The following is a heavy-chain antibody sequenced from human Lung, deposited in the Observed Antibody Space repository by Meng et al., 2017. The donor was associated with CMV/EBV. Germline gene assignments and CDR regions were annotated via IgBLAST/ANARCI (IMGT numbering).Heavy chain of an antibody. D-gene: IGHD3-22*01. CDR3: TRGHTRIDIYAFDI. J-gene: IGHJ3*02. Sequence: GESLKISCAGSGFILSDHSIDWLRQAPGKGLEWICLAANKANRYTTEYTASGKGRFTFSRYDSENSLYLKMNRLKSEDTGVYYFTRGHTRIDIYAFDIWGQGTLVTVSS. V-gene: IGHV3-72*01. CDR2: AANKANRYTT. CDR1: GFILSDHS.